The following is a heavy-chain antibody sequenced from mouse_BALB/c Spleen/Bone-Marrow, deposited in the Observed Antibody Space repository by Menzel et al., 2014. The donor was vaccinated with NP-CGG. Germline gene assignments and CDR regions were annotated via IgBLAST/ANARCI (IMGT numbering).Heavy chain of an antibody. V-gene: IGHV14-3*02. J-gene: IGHJ4*01. CDR3: ARWKYYAMDY. CDR1: GFNIKDTY. Sequence: VQLQQSGAELVKPGASVKLSCTASGFNIKDTYMHWVKQRPEQGLEWIGRIDPANGNTKYDPKFQGKATITADTSSNTDYLQLSSLASEDSAVYYCARWKYYAMDYWGQGTSVTVSS. CDR2: IDPANGNT.